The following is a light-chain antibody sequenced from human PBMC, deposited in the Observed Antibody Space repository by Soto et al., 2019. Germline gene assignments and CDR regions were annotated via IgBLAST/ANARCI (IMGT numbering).Light chain of an antibody. V-gene: IGLV2-14*01. CDR1: SSDVGGYNF. CDR3: SSYTSRNTLYV. J-gene: IGLJ1*01. CDR2: DVN. Sequence: QSVLTQPASVSGSLGQSITISCTGTSSDVGGYNFVSWYQQHPGKAPKLMIYDVNNRPSGVSNRFSGSKSANTASLTISGLQADDEADYYCSSYTSRNTLYVFGTGTKLTVL.